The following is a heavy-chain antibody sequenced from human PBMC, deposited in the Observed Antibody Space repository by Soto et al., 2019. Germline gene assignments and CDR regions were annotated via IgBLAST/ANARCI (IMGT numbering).Heavy chain of an antibody. J-gene: IGHJ6*02. V-gene: IGHV1-18*01. D-gene: IGHD2-15*01. Sequence: ASVKVSCKASGYTFTSYGISWVRQAPGQWLEWMGWISAYNGNTNYAQKLQGRVTMTTDTSTSTAYMELRSLRSDDTAVYYCARDPHCSGGSCYSYYGMDVWGQGTTVTVSS. CDR2: ISAYNGNT. CDR1: GYTFTSYG. CDR3: ARDPHCSGGSCYSYYGMDV.